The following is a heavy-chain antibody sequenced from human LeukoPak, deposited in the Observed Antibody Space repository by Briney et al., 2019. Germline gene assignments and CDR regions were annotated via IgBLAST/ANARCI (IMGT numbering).Heavy chain of an antibody. V-gene: IGHV3-48*03. CDR2: ISGGGDTI. D-gene: IGHD1-7*01. Sequence: QSGGSLRLSCAASGFTFSNYEINWVRQAPGKGLEWVSYISGGGDTIYYADSVKGRFTISRDNSKNTLYLQMNSLRAEDTAVYYCAKEGGTGTRFDYWGQGTLVTVSS. J-gene: IGHJ4*02. CDR3: AKEGGTGTRFDY. CDR1: GFTFSNYE.